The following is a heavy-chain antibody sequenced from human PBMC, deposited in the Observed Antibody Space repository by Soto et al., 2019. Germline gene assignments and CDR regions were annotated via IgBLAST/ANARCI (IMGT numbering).Heavy chain of an antibody. CDR1: GFTFSSYA. CDR2: ISGSGGST. J-gene: IGHJ4*02. D-gene: IGHD2-2*01. V-gene: IGHV3-23*01. Sequence: GGSLRLSCAAYGFTFSSYAMSWVRQAPGKGLEWVSAISGSGGSTYYADSVKGRFTISRDNSKNTLYLQMNSLRAEDTAVYYCAKDLGCSSTSCYSFDYWGQGTLVTVSS. CDR3: AKDLGCSSTSCYSFDY.